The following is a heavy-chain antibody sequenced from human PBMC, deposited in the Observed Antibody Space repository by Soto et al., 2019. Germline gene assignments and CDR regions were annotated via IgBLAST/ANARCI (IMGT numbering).Heavy chain of an antibody. D-gene: IGHD4-17*01. CDR3: ARDNYGDSYYYYYYGMDV. CDR1: GFTFSSYW. CDR2: INSDGSST. J-gene: IGHJ6*02. Sequence: PGGSLRLSCAASGFTFSSYWMHWVRQAPGKGLVWVSRINSDGSSTSYADSVKGRFTISRDNAKNTLYLQMNSLRAEDTAVYYCARDNYGDSYYYYYYGMDVWGQGTTVTVSS. V-gene: IGHV3-74*01.